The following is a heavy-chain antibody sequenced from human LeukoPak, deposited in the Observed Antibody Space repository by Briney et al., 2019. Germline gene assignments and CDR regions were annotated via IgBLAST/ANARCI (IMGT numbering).Heavy chain of an antibody. CDR2: ISSSSSTI. Sequence: PGGSLRLSCAASGFTFSSYSMNWVRQAPGKGLEWVSYISSSSSTIYYADSVKGRFTISRDNAKNSLYLQMNSLRAEDTAVYYCARDSPRAAAGMDYWGQGTLVTVSS. CDR1: GFTFSSYS. J-gene: IGHJ4*02. V-gene: IGHV3-48*04. D-gene: IGHD6-13*01. CDR3: ARDSPRAAAGMDY.